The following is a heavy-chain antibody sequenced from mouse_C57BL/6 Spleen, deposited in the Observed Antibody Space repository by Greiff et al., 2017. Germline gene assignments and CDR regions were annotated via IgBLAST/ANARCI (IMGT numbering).Heavy chain of an antibody. V-gene: IGHV1-52*01. J-gene: IGHJ1*03. D-gene: IGHD1-1*01. Sequence: QVQLQQPGAELVRPGSSVKLSCKASGYTFTSYWMHWVKQRPIQGLEWIGNIDPSDSETHYNQKFKDKATLTVDKSSSTAYMQLSSLTSEDSAVYYCAIYDYGSSYWYFDVWGTGTTVTVSS. CDR2: IDPSDSET. CDR3: AIYDYGSSYWYFDV. CDR1: GYTFTSYW.